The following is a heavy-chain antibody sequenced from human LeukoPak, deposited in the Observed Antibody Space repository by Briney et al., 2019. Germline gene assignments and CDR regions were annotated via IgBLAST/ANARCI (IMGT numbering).Heavy chain of an antibody. V-gene: IGHV3-20*04. CDR2: INWNGGST. D-gene: IGHD3-22*01. CDR3: ARDGSYYYDSSGYPDYFDY. J-gene: IGHJ4*02. CDR1: GFTFDDYG. Sequence: GGSLRLSCAASGFTFDDYGMSWVRQAPGKGLEWVSGINWNGGSTGYADSVKGRFTISRDNAKNSLYLQMNSLRAEDTALYYCARDGSYYYDSSGYPDYFDYWGQGTLVTVSS.